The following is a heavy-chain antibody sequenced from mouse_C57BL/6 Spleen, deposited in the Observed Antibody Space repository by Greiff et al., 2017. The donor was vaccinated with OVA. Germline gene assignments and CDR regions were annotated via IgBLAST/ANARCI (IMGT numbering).Heavy chain of an antibody. CDR3: TRGREDYNNAKDY. V-gene: IGHV1-55*01. CDR1: GYTFTSYW. D-gene: IGHD2-13*01. Sequence: QVQLQQPGAELVKPGASVMMSCKASGYTFTSYWITWVKQRPGQGIERIGDIYPGSGSTNYNEKFKSKAALTVDTSTSTAYKQLSSLTAEDSEVYYCTRGREDYNNAKDYWGHGTSGTDS. CDR2: IYPGSGST. J-gene: IGHJ4*01.